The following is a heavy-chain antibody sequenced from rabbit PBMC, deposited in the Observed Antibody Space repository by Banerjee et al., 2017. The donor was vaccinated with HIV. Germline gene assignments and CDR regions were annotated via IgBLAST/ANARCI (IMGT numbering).Heavy chain of an antibody. CDR3: AREGASKSIYFDL. V-gene: IGHV1S45*01. CDR1: GFDFSSNA. D-gene: IGHD1-1*01. Sequence: QEQLEESGGDLVKPEGSLTLTCKASGFDFSSNAMCWVRQAPGKGLEWIGCITTSSSGTTYYASWAKGRFTISKTSSTTVTLQMTSLTAADTATYFCAREGASKSIYFDLWGPGTLVTVS. J-gene: IGHJ4*01. CDR2: ITTSSSGTT.